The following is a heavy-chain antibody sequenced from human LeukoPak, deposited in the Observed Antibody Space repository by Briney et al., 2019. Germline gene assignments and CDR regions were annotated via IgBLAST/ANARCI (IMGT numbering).Heavy chain of an antibody. CDR1: GYSISSGYY. J-gene: IGHJ3*02. Sequence: PSETLSLTCTVSGYSISSGYYWGWIRQPPGKGLEWIGSIYHSGSTYYNPSLKSRVTISVDTSKNQFSLKLSSVTAADTAVYYCARVLVYYDSSGPPPGAFDIWGQGTMVTVSS. D-gene: IGHD3-22*01. CDR3: ARVLVYYDSSGPPPGAFDI. V-gene: IGHV4-38-2*02. CDR2: IYHSGST.